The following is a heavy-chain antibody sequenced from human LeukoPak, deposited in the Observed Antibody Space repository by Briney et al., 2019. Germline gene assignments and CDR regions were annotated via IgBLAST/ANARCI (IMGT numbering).Heavy chain of an antibody. CDR3: ARDIAARPGYFDY. CDR1: GGSISSGSYY. D-gene: IGHD6-6*01. J-gene: IGHJ4*02. CDR2: IYTSGST. V-gene: IGHV4-61*02. Sequence: SETLSLTCTVSGGSISSGSYYWSWIRQPAGKGLEWIGRIYTSGSTNYNPSFKSRVTISVDTSKNQFSLKLSSVTAADTAVYYCARDIAARPGYFDYWGQGTLVTVSS.